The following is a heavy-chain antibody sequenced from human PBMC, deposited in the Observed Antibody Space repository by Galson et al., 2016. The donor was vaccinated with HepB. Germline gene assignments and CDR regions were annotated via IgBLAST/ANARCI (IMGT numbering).Heavy chain of an antibody. CDR1: GFTFSDFY. Sequence: SLRLSCAASGFTFSDFYMSWIRQAPGKGLEWVSYISSSGNTIYYAYSVKGRFTISRDNAKNSLYLEMNSLRADDTAAYYCARDPARLDYWGQGPLVIVSS. CDR3: ARDPARLDY. D-gene: IGHD6-6*01. J-gene: IGHJ4*02. V-gene: IGHV3-11*01. CDR2: ISSSGNTI.